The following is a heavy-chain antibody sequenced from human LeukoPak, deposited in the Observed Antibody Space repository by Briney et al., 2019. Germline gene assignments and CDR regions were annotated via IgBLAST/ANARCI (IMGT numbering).Heavy chain of an antibody. J-gene: IGHJ4*02. CDR1: GGSISSRSYY. Sequence: PSETLSLTCTVSGGSISSRSYYWAWIRQPPGRGLVWIGSFYYSGSIYYNPSLKSRVTMSVDTSKNQFSLNLTSVTAADTAVYYCTRELSGSQDSWGQGTLVTVSS. CDR3: TRELSGSQDS. V-gene: IGHV4-39*07. CDR2: FYYSGSI. D-gene: IGHD3-22*01.